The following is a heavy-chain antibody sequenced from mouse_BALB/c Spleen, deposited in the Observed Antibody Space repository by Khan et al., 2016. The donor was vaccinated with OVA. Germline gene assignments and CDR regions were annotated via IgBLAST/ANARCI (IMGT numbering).Heavy chain of an antibody. J-gene: IGHJ2*01. Sequence: VQLQQSGAELVKSGATVKLSCTASGLNIKDTYMHWLKQWPEQGLEWIGRIDPPNGNTKYEPKFQGMATITTDTSPNPAYLQVSTLTSEDTAVYYCAGMTRKWGQGTTLTVSS. CDR1: GLNIKDTY. CDR2: IDPPNGNT. V-gene: IGHV14-3*02. CDR3: AGMTRK.